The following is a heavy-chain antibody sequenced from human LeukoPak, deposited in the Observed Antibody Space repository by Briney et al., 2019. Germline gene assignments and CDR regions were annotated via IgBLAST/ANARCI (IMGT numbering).Heavy chain of an antibody. CDR2: IRFDGNDK. Sequence: GGSLRLSCAASGFTFNSYGMHWVRQASGKGLEWVAFIRFDGNDKYYADSVKGRFTISRDDSKNTLYLQMNSLRPEDTAVYYCAKDPSGYRYYFDYWGQGTLVTVSS. V-gene: IGHV3-30*02. D-gene: IGHD3-3*01. CDR3: AKDPSGYRYYFDY. CDR1: GFTFNSYG. J-gene: IGHJ4*02.